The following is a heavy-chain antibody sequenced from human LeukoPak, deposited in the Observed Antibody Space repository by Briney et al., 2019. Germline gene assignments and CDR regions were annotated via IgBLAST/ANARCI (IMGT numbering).Heavy chain of an antibody. V-gene: IGHV4-34*01. Sequence: SETLSLTCAVYGGSFSGYYWSWIRQPPGKGLEWIGEINHNGSTNYNPSLKSRVTISVDTSKNQFSLKLSSVTAADTAVYYCARGRSYYYGSGSYSWGQGTLVTVSS. CDR1: GGSFSGYY. CDR3: ARGRSYYYGSGSYS. J-gene: IGHJ5*02. CDR2: INHNGST. D-gene: IGHD3-10*01.